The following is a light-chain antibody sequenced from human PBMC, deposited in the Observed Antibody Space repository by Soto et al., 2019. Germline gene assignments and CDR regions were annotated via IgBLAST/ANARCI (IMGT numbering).Light chain of an antibody. Sequence: EIVLTQSPGTLSLSPGERATLSCRASQSVSSSYLAWYQQKPGQAPRLLIYGASSRATGIPDRFSGSGSGTDVTLTISRLEPEDFGVYYCQQYGSSPPITFGQGTRLEIK. V-gene: IGKV3-20*01. CDR1: QSVSSSY. CDR3: QQYGSSPPIT. J-gene: IGKJ5*01. CDR2: GAS.